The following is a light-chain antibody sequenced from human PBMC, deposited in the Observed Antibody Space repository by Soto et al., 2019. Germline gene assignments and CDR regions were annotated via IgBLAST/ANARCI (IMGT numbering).Light chain of an antibody. CDR1: QTVTGND. CDR3: QLYGSSPPYA. J-gene: IGKJ2*01. V-gene: IGKV3-20*01. Sequence: EIVLTQSPGILSLSPGERATLSCRASQTVTGNDLAWYQQKPGQSPRLLIYGSSDRATGIPDRFSGSGSGTDFTLTINRVEPEDFAVYYCQLYGSSPPYAFGQGTTREI. CDR2: GSS.